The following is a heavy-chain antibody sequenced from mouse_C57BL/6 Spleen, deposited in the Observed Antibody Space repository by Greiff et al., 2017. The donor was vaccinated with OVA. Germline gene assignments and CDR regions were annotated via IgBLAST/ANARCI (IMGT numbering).Heavy chain of an antibody. V-gene: IGHV5-16*01. CDR1: GFTFSDYY. CDR3: ARDQGYYGGWYFDV. CDR2: INYDGSST. D-gene: IGHD1-1*01. Sequence: EVQLVESEGGLVQPGSSMKLSCTASGFTFSDYYMAWVRQVPEKGLEWVANINYDGSSTYYLDSLKSRFIISRDNAKNILYLQMSSLKSEDTATYYCARDQGYYGGWYFDVWGTGTTVTVSS. J-gene: IGHJ1*03.